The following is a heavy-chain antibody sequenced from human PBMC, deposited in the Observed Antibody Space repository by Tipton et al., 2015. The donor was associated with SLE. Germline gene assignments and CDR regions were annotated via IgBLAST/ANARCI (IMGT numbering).Heavy chain of an antibody. V-gene: IGHV3-11*03. D-gene: IGHD6-13*01. CDR3: AASAGGNFDY. J-gene: IGHJ4*02. CDR2: ISTSSSFT. CDR1: GFTFSDYY. Sequence: SLRLSCAASGFTFSDYYMSWIRQAPGKGLEWVSYISTSSSFTNYADSVKGRFTISRDNAKNSLYLQMNSLRAEDTAVYYCAASAGGNFDYWGQGTLVTVSS.